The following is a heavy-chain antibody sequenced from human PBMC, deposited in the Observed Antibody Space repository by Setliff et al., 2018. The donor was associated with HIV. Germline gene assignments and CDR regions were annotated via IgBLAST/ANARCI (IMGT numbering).Heavy chain of an antibody. CDR2: IWNDGSRE. Sequence: PGGSLRLSCAASGFAFSSYGMHWVRQAPGKGLEWVAVIWNDGSREYYADSVKGRFTISRDNSKNTVYLQMNSLRTEDTALYYCTPLDYWGQGTLVTVSS. J-gene: IGHJ4*02. CDR3: TPLDY. CDR1: GFAFSSYG. V-gene: IGHV3-33*03. D-gene: IGHD2-15*01.